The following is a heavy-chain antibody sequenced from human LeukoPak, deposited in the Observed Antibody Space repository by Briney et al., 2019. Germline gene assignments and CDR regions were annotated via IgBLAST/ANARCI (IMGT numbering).Heavy chain of an antibody. CDR2: IKQDGSEK. J-gene: IGHJ4*02. V-gene: IGHV3-7*01. Sequence: GGSLRLSCAASGFTFSGSAMHWVRQAPGKGLEWVANIKQDGSEKYYVDSVKGRFTISRDNAKNSLYLQMNSLRAEDTAVYYCARDPDYGGNSEVYFDYWGQGTLVTVSS. D-gene: IGHD4-23*01. CDR3: ARDPDYGGNSEVYFDY. CDR1: GFTFSGSA.